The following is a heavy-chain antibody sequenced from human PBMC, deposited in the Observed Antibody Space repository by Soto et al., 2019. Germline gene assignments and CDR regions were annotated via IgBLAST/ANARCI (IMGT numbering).Heavy chain of an antibody. V-gene: IGHV1-18*01. CDR3: ARELHSPYNWFDP. CDR1: GYTFTSYG. Sequence: ASVKVSSTASGYTFTSYGISWVRQAPGQGLEWMGWISAYNGNINYAQKFQGRVTITADESTSTAYMELSSLRSEDTAVYYCARELHSPYNWFDPWGQGTLVTVSS. CDR2: ISAYNGNI. D-gene: IGHD4-4*01. J-gene: IGHJ5*02.